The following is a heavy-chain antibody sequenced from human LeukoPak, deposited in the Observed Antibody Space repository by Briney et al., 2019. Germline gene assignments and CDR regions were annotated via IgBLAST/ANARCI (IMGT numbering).Heavy chain of an antibody. D-gene: IGHD2-21*01. CDR2: IYHSGST. J-gene: IGHJ6*02. CDR3: ARYSPYRCMDV. V-gene: IGHV4-30-2*01. Sequence: SETLSLTCTVSGGSVSSGGYSWSWIRQPPGTGLEWIGYIYHSGSTYYNPSLKSRVTISVDRSKNQFSLKLSSVTAADTAVYYCARYSPYRCMDVWGQGTTVTVSS. CDR1: GGSVSSGGYS.